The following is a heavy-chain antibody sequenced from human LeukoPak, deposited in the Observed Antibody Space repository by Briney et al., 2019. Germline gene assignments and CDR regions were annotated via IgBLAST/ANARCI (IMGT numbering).Heavy chain of an antibody. J-gene: IGHJ4*02. CDR3: ARHFNNYGDFQDY. D-gene: IGHD4-17*01. CDR1: GDSISSNHY. CDR2: IFYSGTT. Sequence: SETLSLTCTVSGDSISSNHYWGWIRQPPGKGLEWIGNIFYSGTTYYNPSLQSRVTISVDTSKNQFSLKLRSVTAADTAVYYCARHFNNYGDFQDYWGQGTLVTVSS. V-gene: IGHV4-39*01.